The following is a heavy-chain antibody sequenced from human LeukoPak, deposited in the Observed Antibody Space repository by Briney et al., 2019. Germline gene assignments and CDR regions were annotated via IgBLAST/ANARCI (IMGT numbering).Heavy chain of an antibody. J-gene: IGHJ5*02. CDR3: ARARNRPVGAPYWFDP. V-gene: IGHV4-31*03. CDR2: IYYTGST. Sequence: PSETLSLTCTVSGGSISSGGYYWTWIRQHPGKGLEWIGYIYYTGSTYYNPSLKSRVTISLDTSNNQFSLKLSSVTAADTAVYYCARARNRPVGAPYWFDPWGQGTLVTVSS. CDR1: GGSISSGGYY. D-gene: IGHD1-26*01.